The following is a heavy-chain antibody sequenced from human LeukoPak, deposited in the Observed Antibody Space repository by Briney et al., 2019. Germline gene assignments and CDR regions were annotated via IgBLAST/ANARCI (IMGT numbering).Heavy chain of an antibody. D-gene: IGHD6-19*01. CDR1: GFTFSSYA. CDR2: ISASGGST. CDR3: TKGAQWLYSSTDY. V-gene: IGHV3-23*01. J-gene: IGHJ4*02. Sequence: PGGSLRLSCAASGFTFSSYAMNWVRQAPGKGLEWVSTISASGGSTYYADSVKGRFTISRDNSKNTLSLQMNSLRAEDTAVYYCTKGAQWLYSSTDYWGQGTLVTVSS.